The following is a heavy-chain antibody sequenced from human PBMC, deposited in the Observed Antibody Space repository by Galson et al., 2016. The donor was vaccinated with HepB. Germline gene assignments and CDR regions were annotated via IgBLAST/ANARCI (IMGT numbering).Heavy chain of an antibody. CDR1: GYTFTNYG. D-gene: IGHD3-10*01. CDR3: ARGAGGYFDY. CDR2: ISAYNGDT. V-gene: IGHV1-18*01. J-gene: IGHJ4*02. Sequence: SVKVSCKASGYTFTNYGLSWVRQAPGQGLEYMGWISAYNGDTNYAQNPQGRVTMTTDTSTSTAYMELRSLRSDDTAVYYCARGAGGYFDYWGQGTLVTVSS.